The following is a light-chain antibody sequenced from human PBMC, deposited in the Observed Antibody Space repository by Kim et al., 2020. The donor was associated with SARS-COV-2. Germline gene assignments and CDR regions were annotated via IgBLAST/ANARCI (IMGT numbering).Light chain of an antibody. V-gene: IGKV1-5*03. CDR3: QQYETVSRT. CDR1: QSISTW. CDR2: KAS. J-gene: IGKJ1*01. Sequence: DIQMTQSPSTLSASVGDRVTITCRASQSISTWLAWYQQKPGKAPNLLISKASSSESGVPSRFSGSGSGTEFTLTISSLQPDDFATYYCQQYETVSRTFGQGTKVDIK.